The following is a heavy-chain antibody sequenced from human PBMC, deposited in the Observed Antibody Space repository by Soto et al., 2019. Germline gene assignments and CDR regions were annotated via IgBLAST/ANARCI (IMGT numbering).Heavy chain of an antibody. CDR2: IYHSGST. V-gene: IGHV4-30-2*02. D-gene: IGHD4-17*01. J-gene: IGHJ4*02. CDR1: GGSISSGGYS. Sequence: PSETLSLTCAVSGGSISSGGYSWSWIRQPPGKGLEWIGYIYHSGSTYYNPSLKSRVTISVDTSKNQFSLKLSSVTAADTAVYYCATSYGDPPFFDYWGQGTLVTVSS. CDR3: ATSYGDPPFFDY.